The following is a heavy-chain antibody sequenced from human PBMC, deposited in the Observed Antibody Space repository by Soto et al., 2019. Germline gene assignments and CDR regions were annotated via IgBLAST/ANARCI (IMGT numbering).Heavy chain of an antibody. CDR3: ARDTLWFGELYNWFDP. CDR2: ISSSSSYI. J-gene: IGHJ5*02. CDR1: GFTFSSYS. D-gene: IGHD3-10*01. Sequence: GGSLRLSCAASGFTFSSYSMNWVRQAPGKGLEWVSSISSSSSYIYYADSVKGRFTISRDNAKNSLYLQMNSLRAEDTAVYYCARDTLWFGELYNWFDPWGQGTLVTVSS. V-gene: IGHV3-21*01.